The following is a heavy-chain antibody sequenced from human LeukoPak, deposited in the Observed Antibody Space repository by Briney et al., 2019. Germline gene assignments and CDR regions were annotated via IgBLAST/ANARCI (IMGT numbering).Heavy chain of an antibody. CDR2: ISYDGSNK. J-gene: IGHJ4*02. CDR3: ASLGRAVAGPYFDY. D-gene: IGHD6-19*01. V-gene: IGHV3-30-3*01. CDR1: GFTFSSYA. Sequence: PGGSLRLSCAASGFTFSSYAMHWVRQAPGKGLEWVAVISYDGSNKYYADSVKGRFTISRDNSKNTLYLQMNSLRAEDTAVYYCASLGRAVAGPYFDYWGQGTLVTVSS.